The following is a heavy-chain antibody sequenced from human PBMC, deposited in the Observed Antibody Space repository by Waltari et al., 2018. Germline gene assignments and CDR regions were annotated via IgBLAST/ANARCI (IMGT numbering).Heavy chain of an antibody. Sequence: EVQLVQSGAEVKKPGATVKISCKASGYTFTDYYMHWVQQAPGKGLEWMGRVDPEDGETIYAEKFQGRVTITADTSTDTAYMELSSLRSEDTAVYYCATPPRGSVKGYYYYYYMDVWGKGTTVTVSS. CDR2: VDPEDGET. J-gene: IGHJ6*03. V-gene: IGHV1-69-2*01. D-gene: IGHD3-10*01. CDR3: ATPPRGSVKGYYYYYYMDV. CDR1: GYTFTDYY.